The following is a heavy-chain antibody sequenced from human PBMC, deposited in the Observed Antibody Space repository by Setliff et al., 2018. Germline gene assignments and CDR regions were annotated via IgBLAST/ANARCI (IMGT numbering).Heavy chain of an antibody. Sequence: GGSLRLSCAASGFTFSGSAVYWVRQASGRGLEWVGRIRSKADSYATAYAASVKARFTISRDDSKNTAYLQVNSLKTEDTAVYYCAREYYDSSGYHYFYYYMDVWGKGTTVTVSS. CDR2: IRSKADSYAT. J-gene: IGHJ6*03. D-gene: IGHD3-22*01. CDR3: AREYYDSSGYHYFYYYMDV. CDR1: GFTFSGSA. V-gene: IGHV3-73*01.